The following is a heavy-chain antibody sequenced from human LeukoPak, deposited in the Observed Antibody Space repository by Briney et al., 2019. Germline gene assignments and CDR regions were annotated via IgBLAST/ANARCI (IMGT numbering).Heavy chain of an antibody. CDR1: GFTFSSYA. D-gene: IGHD2-8*01. J-gene: IGHJ4*02. CDR3: ASLTRIATTYATIDY. CDR2: ISGSGGNT. V-gene: IGHV3-23*01. Sequence: GGSLRLSCAASGFTFSSYAMSWVRQAPGKGLEWVSIISGSGGNTDYADSVKGRFTISRDNSKNTLYLQMNSLRAEDTAVYYCASLTRIATTYATIDYWGQGTLVAVSS.